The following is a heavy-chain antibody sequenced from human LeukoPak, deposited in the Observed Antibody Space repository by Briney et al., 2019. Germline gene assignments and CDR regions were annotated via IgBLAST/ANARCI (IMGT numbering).Heavy chain of an antibody. CDR2: ISGSGDNT. Sequence: PGGSLRLSCAASGFTFSTYAMSWVRQAPGKGLEWVSGISGSGDNTNYADSVKGRFTISRDNSKNTLYLQMNSLRAEDTAVYYCAKLDGHSLRYFDWFDAFDIWGQGTMVTVSS. J-gene: IGHJ3*02. D-gene: IGHD3-9*01. CDR1: GFTFSTYA. V-gene: IGHV3-23*01. CDR3: AKLDGHSLRYFDWFDAFDI.